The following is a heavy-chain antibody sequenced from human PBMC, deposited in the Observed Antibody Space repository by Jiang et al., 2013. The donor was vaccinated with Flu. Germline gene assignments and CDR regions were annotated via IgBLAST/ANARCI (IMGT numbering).Heavy chain of an antibody. Sequence: CKASGYTFTGYYMHWVRQAPGQGLEWMGWINPNSGGTNYAQKFQGRVTMTRDTSISTAYMELSRLRSDDTAVYYCARGRSLSWEDPDDAFDIWGQGTMVTVSS. J-gene: IGHJ3*02. CDR1: GYTFTGYY. D-gene: IGHD1-26*01. CDR3: ARGRSLSWEDPDDAFDI. CDR2: INPNSGGT. V-gene: IGHV1-2*02.